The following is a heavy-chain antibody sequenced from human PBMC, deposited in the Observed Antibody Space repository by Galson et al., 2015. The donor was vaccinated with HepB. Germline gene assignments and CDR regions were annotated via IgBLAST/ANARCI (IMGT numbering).Heavy chain of an antibody. CDR1: GFTFSTYA. V-gene: IGHV3-23*01. J-gene: IGHJ4*02. CDR2: ISGSGHTI. D-gene: IGHD3-22*01. CDR3: AKLGADSSGYFLTDDY. Sequence: SLRLSCAASGFTFSTYAMSWVRQAPGKGLQWVSYISGSGHTIHYADYVEGRFTISRDNSKSTLYLQMNSLRAEDTAVYYCAKLGADSSGYFLTDDYWGQGTLVTVSS.